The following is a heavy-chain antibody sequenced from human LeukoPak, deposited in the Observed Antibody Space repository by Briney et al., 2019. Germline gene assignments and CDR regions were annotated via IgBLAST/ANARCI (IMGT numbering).Heavy chain of an antibody. CDR1: GFTFSNYS. D-gene: IGHD3-22*01. J-gene: IGHJ4*02. CDR3: AKLTSSYYDSSGYPPVYFDY. Sequence: GGSLRLSCAASGFTFSNYSMNWVRQAPGKGLEWVSSISSRSTYIYHADSVKGRFTISRDNAKNTLYLQMNSLRAEDTAVYYCAKLTSSYYDSSGYPPVYFDYWGQGTLVTVSS. CDR2: ISSRSTYI. V-gene: IGHV3-21*04.